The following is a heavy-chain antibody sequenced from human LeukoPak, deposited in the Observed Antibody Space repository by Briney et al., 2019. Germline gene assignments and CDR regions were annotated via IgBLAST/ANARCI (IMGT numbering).Heavy chain of an antibody. Sequence: PGGSLRLSCAASGFTFSTYWMHWVRQAPGKGLVWVSRINSDGSSTSYADSVKGRLTISRDNAKNTLYLQMNSLRAEDTAVYYCARQVLGNDWYFDLWGRGTLVTVSP. J-gene: IGHJ2*01. D-gene: IGHD7-27*01. V-gene: IGHV3-74*01. CDR2: INSDGSST. CDR3: ARQVLGNDWYFDL. CDR1: GFTFSTYW.